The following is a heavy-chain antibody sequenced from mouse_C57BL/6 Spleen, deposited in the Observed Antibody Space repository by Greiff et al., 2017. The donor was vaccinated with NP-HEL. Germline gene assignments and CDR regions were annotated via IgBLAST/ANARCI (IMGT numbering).Heavy chain of an antibody. CDR2: IYPRDGST. J-gene: IGHJ1*03. V-gene: IGHV1-85*01. D-gene: IGHD2-12*01. CDR3: VLRRWYFDV. CDR1: GYTFTSYD. Sequence: QVQLKESGPELVKPGASVKLSCKASGYTFTSYDINWVKQRPGQGLEWIGWIYPRDGSTKYNEKFKGKATLTVDTSSSTAYMELHSLTSEDSAVYFCVLRRWYFDVWGTGTTVTVSS.